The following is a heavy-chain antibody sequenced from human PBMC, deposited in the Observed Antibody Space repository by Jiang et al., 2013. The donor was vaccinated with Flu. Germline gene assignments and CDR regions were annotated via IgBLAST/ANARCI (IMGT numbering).Heavy chain of an antibody. CDR1: GYSFISYW. CDR2: IYPGDSDT. J-gene: IGHJ4*02. CDR3: ARRGSSSGGLNFDY. D-gene: IGHD6-6*01. V-gene: IGHV5-51*03. Sequence: VQLVESGAEVKKAGESLKISCKGLGYSFISYWIGWVRQMPGKGLEWMGIIYPGDSDTRYSPSFQGQVTISADKTINTAYLQWSSLKASDTAMYYCARRGSSSGGLNFDYWGQGALVIVSS.